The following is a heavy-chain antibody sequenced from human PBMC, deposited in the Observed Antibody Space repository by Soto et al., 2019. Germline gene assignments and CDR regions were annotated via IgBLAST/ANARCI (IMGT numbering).Heavy chain of an antibody. CDR2: ISSSSSYI. V-gene: IGHV3-21*01. J-gene: IGHJ3*02. Sequence: GGSLRLSCAASGFTFSSYSMNWVRQAPGKGLEWVSSISSSSSYIYYADSVKGRFTISRDNAKKSLYLQMNSLRAEDTAVYYCARGDYYDTSGPFSDAFDIWGQGTMVTVS. CDR3: ARGDYYDTSGPFSDAFDI. CDR1: GFTFSSYS. D-gene: IGHD3-22*01.